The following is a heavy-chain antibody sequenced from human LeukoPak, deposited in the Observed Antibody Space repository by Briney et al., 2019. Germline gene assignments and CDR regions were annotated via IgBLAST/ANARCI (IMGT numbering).Heavy chain of an antibody. Sequence: SETLSLTCTVSGYSISSGYYWGWIRQPPGKGLEWIGSIYHTGSTYYSPSLKSRVTLSVDTSKNQFSLKLTSVTAADTAVYYCARDMGGDAFDIWGQGTMVTVSS. CDR3: ARDMGGDAFDI. J-gene: IGHJ3*02. D-gene: IGHD3-16*01. V-gene: IGHV4-38-2*02. CDR1: GYSISSGYY. CDR2: IYHTGST.